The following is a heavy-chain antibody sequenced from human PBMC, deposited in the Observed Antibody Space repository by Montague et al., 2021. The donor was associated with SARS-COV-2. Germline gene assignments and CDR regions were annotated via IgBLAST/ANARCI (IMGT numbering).Heavy chain of an antibody. CDR3: ARGYDYVWGSYRYLHWFDP. D-gene: IGHD3-16*02. CDR2: IDQSGST. CDR1: GGSFGDYF. V-gene: IGHV4-34*01. Sequence: SETLSLTCAVYGGSFGDYFWSWIRQPPGKGLEWIGDIDQSGSTKYIASLKSRVTMSVDTSKNQVSLRLTSVTAADTAVYYCARGYDYVWGSYRYLHWFDPWGQGTLVTVSS. J-gene: IGHJ5*02.